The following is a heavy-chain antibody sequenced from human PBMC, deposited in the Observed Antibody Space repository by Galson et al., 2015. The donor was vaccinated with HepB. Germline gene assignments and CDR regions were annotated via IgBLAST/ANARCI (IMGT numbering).Heavy chain of an antibody. J-gene: IGHJ4*02. CDR3: ATHGSTVTPFDH. Sequence: QSGAEVKAPGESLRISCKGSGYSFTSYWIIWVRQMPGKGLEWMGRIDPGDSDTNYSPSFQGHITISADKSINTAYLQWSSLKASDTAMYFCATHGSTVTPFDHWGQGTLVTVSS. CDR1: GYSFTSYW. V-gene: IGHV5-10-1*01. D-gene: IGHD4-17*01. CDR2: IDPGDSDT.